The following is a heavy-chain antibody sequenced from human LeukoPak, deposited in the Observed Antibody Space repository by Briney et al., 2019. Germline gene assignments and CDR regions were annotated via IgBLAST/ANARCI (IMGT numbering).Heavy chain of an antibody. V-gene: IGHV3-7*01. Sequence: GGSLRLSCAASGFTFDNYWMSWVRQAPGKGLEWVANIRQDGGAKNYMASVKGRFTISRDNAKNSLYLQMNSLRAEDTAVYYCARDGIVGASYYYYGMDVWGQGTTVTVSS. CDR1: GFTFDNYW. J-gene: IGHJ6*02. CDR3: ARDGIVGASYYYYGMDV. CDR2: IRQDGGAK. D-gene: IGHD1-26*01.